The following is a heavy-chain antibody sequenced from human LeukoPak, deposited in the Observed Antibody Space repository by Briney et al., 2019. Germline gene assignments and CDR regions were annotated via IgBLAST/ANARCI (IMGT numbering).Heavy chain of an antibody. V-gene: IGHV1-69*13. CDR1: GGTFSSYA. D-gene: IGHD2-15*01. CDR3: ARDPSSLGYFSGGSCSASH. CDR2: IIPIFGTA. Sequence: SVKVSCKASGGTFSSYAISWVRQAPGQGLEWMGGIIPIFGTANYAQKFQGRVTITADESTSTAYMELSSLRSEDTAVYYCARDPSSLGYFSGGSCSASHWGQGTLVTVSS. J-gene: IGHJ4*02.